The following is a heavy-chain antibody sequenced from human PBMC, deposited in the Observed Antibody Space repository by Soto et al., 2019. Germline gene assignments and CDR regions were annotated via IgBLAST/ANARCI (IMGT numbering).Heavy chain of an antibody. D-gene: IGHD3-3*01. Sequence: GGSLRLSCAASGFTFSSYAMSWVRQAPGKGLEWVSAISGSGGSTYYADSVKGRFTISRDNSKNTLYLQMDSLRAEDTAVYYCAKDQGEYDFWSGYFYFDYWGQGTLVTVSS. CDR2: ISGSGGST. CDR3: AKDQGEYDFWSGYFYFDY. V-gene: IGHV3-23*01. CDR1: GFTFSSYA. J-gene: IGHJ4*02.